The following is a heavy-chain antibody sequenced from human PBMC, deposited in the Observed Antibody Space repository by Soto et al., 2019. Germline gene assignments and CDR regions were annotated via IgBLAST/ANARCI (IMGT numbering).Heavy chain of an antibody. CDR3: ARLHDPMTYGGGVFDS. CDR2: IISLLGTP. D-gene: IGHD3-16*01. Sequence: QVQLVQSGAEMMKSGSSVKVSCKVSGGRFNTYGIGWGRQAPGQGFEWMGEIISLLGTPNYAQRFQGRVTITADESTISVSMKLSSLISEDSSVYYCARLHDPMTYGGGVFDSWGQGTLITVSS. J-gene: IGHJ4*02. CDR1: GGRFNTYG. V-gene: IGHV1-69*01.